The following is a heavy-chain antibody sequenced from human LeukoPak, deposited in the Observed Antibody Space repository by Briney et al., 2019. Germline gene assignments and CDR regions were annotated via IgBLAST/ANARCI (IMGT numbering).Heavy chain of an antibody. D-gene: IGHD5-12*01. J-gene: IGHJ4*02. CDR1: GFTFSDHY. Sequence: GGSLRLSCAASGFTFSDHYMDWVRQAPGKGLEWVGRTRNKANSYTTEYAASVKGRFTISRDDSKNTVYLQMNSLKIEDTAVYYCTSYGGYDGLFGYWGQGTLVTVSS. V-gene: IGHV3-72*01. CDR3: TSYGGYDGLFGY. CDR2: TRNKANSYTT.